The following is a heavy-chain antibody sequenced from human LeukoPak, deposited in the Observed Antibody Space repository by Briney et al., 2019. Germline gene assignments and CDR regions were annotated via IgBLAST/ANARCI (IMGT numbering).Heavy chain of an antibody. Sequence: GESLKISCKGSGYSFTSYWISWVRQMPGKGLEWMGRIDPSDSYTNYSPSFQGHVTISADKSISTAYLQWSSLKASDTAMNYCARQDGDYENWFDPWGQGTLVTVSS. V-gene: IGHV5-10-1*01. CDR2: IDPSDSYT. J-gene: IGHJ5*02. CDR1: GYSFTSYW. CDR3: ARQDGDYENWFDP. D-gene: IGHD4-17*01.